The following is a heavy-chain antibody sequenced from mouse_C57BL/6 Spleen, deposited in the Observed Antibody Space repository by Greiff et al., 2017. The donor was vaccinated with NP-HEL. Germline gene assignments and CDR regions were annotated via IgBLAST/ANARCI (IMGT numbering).Heavy chain of an antibody. CDR1: GFTFSDYG. V-gene: IGHV5-17*01. Sequence: DVQLVESGGGLVKPGGSLKLSCAASGFTFSDYGMHWVRQAPEKGLEWVAYISSGSSTIYYADTVKGRFTISRDNAKNTLFLQMTSLRSEDTAMYYCARGPHYYGSSYGYFDVWGTGTTVTVSS. J-gene: IGHJ1*03. CDR2: ISSGSSTI. CDR3: ARGPHYYGSSYGYFDV. D-gene: IGHD1-1*01.